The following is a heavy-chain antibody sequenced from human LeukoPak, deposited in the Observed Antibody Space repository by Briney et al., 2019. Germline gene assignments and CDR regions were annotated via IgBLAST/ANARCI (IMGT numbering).Heavy chain of an antibody. D-gene: IGHD3-22*01. CDR1: GFTFSTYW. J-gene: IGHJ4*02. CDR2: IKQDGSEK. Sequence: PGGSLRLSCAASGFTFSTYWMTWVRQAPGKGLEWVANIKQDGSEKYFVDSVKGRFSISRDNAKNSLYLQMNSLRAEGTAVYYCVRASPYYDSMDYFDYWGQGTLVTVSS. V-gene: IGHV3-7*01. CDR3: VRASPYYDSMDYFDY.